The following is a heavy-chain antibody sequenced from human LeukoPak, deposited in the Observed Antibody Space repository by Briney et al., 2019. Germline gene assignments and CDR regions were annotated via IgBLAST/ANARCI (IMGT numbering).Heavy chain of an antibody. D-gene: IGHD2-15*01. V-gene: IGHV3-23*01. CDR2: ISADSGST. J-gene: IGHJ4*02. Sequence: TGGSLRLSCVASGFTSSSYAMNWVRQAPGKGLEWVSDISADSGSTYYADSVKGRFTISRDNSKNTLYLQMNSLRAEDTAVYYCAKDQRWRCSGGSCHDFDYWGQGTLVTVSS. CDR3: AKDQRWRCSGGSCHDFDY. CDR1: GFTSSSYA.